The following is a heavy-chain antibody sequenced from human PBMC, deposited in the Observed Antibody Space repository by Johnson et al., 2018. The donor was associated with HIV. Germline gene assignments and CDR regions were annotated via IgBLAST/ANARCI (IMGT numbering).Heavy chain of an antibody. V-gene: IGHV3-33*01. CDR1: GFSFSNHG. CDR3: ARGLTGEQVDI. CDR2: IWFDGKNK. Sequence: QVQLVESGGGVVQSGRSLRLSCIASGFSFSNHGMHWVRQAPGKGLEWVARIWFDGKNKNYADSVRGRFTISRDNSRNTLYLQMNSLRAEDTAVYYCARGLTGEQVDIWGQGTMVTVSS. J-gene: IGHJ3*02. D-gene: IGHD3-16*01.